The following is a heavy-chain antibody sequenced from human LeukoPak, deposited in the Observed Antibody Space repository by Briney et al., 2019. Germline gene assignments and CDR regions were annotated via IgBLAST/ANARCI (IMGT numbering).Heavy chain of an antibody. D-gene: IGHD6-6*01. CDR2: ISGSGGST. V-gene: IGHV3-23*01. CDR3: ARVRSVYSSSRAGNFDY. J-gene: IGHJ4*02. Sequence: PGGSLRLSCAASGFTFSSYAMSWVRQAPRKGLEWVSAISGSGGSTYYADSVKGRFTISRDNSKNTLYLQMNSLRAEDTAVYYCARVRSVYSSSRAGNFDYWGQGTLVTVSS. CDR1: GFTFSSYA.